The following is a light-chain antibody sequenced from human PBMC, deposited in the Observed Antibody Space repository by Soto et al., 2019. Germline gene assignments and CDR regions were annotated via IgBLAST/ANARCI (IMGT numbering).Light chain of an antibody. Sequence: EIVLTQSPGTLSLSPGERVTLSCRASQSISSNSLAWFQHKPGQAPRLLIYGACNRATGIPDRFSGSGSGADFTLTISRLEPEDFAVYYCQQYGSSPRTFGQGTKLEIK. CDR1: QSISSNS. CDR3: QQYGSSPRT. V-gene: IGKV3-20*01. CDR2: GAC. J-gene: IGKJ2*01.